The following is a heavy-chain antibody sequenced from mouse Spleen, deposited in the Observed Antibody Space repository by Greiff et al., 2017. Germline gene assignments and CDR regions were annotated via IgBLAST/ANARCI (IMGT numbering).Heavy chain of an antibody. CDR3: ARQGLTPAWFAY. Sequence: EVQLVESGGGLVKPGGSLKLSCAASGFTFSSYAMSWVRQSPEKRLEWVAEISSGGSYTYYPDTVTGRFTISRDNAKNTLYLEMSSLRSEDTAMYYCARQGLTPAWFAYWGQGTLVTVSA. D-gene: IGHD1-1*01. J-gene: IGHJ3*01. V-gene: IGHV5-9-4*01. CDR2: ISSGGSYT. CDR1: GFTFSSYA.